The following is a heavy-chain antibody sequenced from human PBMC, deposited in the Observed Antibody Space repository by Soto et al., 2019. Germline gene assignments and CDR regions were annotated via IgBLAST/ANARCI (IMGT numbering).Heavy chain of an antibody. Sequence: EVQLVETGGGLIQPGGSLRLSCAASGFTVSSNYMSWVRQAPGKGLEWVSVIYSGDTTYYADSVKGRFTISRDNSKNTLYLQMNSLRAEDTAVYYCARGALEWELLPYYFDYWGQGTLVTVSS. CDR2: IYSGDTT. V-gene: IGHV3-53*02. D-gene: IGHD1-26*01. CDR3: ARGALEWELLPYYFDY. CDR1: GFTVSSNY. J-gene: IGHJ4*02.